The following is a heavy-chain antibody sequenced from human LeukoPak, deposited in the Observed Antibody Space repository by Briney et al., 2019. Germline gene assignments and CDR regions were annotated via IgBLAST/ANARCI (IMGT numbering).Heavy chain of an antibody. V-gene: IGHV4-59*01. Sequence: SETLSLTCTVSGGSISSFYWSWIRQPPGKGLEWIGYIYYRGNAQYNPSLKSRVTISVDTSKNQFSLRLTSVTAADTAVYFDLWGRGTLVTVSS. CDR2: IYYRGNA. CDR3: L. CDR1: GGSISSFY. J-gene: IGHJ2*01.